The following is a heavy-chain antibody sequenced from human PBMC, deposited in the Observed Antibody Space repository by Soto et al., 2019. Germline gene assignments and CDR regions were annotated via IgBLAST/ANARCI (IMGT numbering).Heavy chain of an antibody. CDR2: ISGSGGST. V-gene: IGHV3-23*01. D-gene: IGHD6-13*01. J-gene: IGHJ2*01. Sequence: GGSLRLSCAASGFTFSSYAMSWVRQAPGKGLEWVSAISGSGGSTYYADSVKGRFTISRDNSKNTLYLQMNSLRAEDTAVYYCANPYSSSSCGPLEYFDLWGRGTLVTVSS. CDR3: ANPYSSSSCGPLEYFDL. CDR1: GFTFSSYA.